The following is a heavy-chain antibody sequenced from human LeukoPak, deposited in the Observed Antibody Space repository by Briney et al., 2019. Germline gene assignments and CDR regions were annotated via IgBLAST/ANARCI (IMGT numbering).Heavy chain of an antibody. J-gene: IGHJ5*02. CDR1: GGPISSGSYY. D-gene: IGHD3-10*01. Sequence: SQTLSLTCTVSGGPISSGSYYWSWIRQPAGKGLEWIGRIYTSGSTNYNPSLKSRVTISVDTSKNQFSLKLSSVTAADTAVYYCAREWIVVPNWFDPWGRGTLVTVSS. CDR3: AREWIVVPNWFDP. CDR2: IYTSGST. V-gene: IGHV4-61*02.